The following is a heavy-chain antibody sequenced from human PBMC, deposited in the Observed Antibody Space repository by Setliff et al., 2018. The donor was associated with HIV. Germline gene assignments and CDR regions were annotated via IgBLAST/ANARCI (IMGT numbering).Heavy chain of an antibody. CDR1: GFSFSTHD. Sequence: GESLRLSCAASGFSFSTHDMNWVRQAPGKGLEWISYITSGGSVKYYADSVKGRFTISRDNAGRSLYLQMNSLKVEDTAVYYCTAGHYGPNPWGQGTPVT. CDR2: ITSGGSVK. J-gene: IGHJ5*02. CDR3: TAGHYGPNP. D-gene: IGHD3-10*01. V-gene: IGHV3-48*03.